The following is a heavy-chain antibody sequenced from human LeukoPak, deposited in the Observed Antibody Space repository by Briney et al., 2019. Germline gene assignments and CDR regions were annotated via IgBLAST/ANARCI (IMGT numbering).Heavy chain of an antibody. CDR1: GGSFSGYY. D-gene: IGHD6-19*01. Sequence: SETLSLTCAVYGGSFSGYYWSWIRQPPGKGLEWIGEINHSGSTNYNPSVKSRVTISVDTSKNQFSLKLSSVTAADTAVYYCARRGSSGWGYWGQGTLVTVSS. V-gene: IGHV4-34*01. J-gene: IGHJ4*02. CDR2: INHSGST. CDR3: ARRGSSGWGY.